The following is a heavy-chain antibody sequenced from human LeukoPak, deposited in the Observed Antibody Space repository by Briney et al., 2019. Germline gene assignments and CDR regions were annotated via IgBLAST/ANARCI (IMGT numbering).Heavy chain of an antibody. J-gene: IGHJ4*02. CDR1: GYTFTSYG. Sequence: GASVKVSCKASGYTFTSYGISWVRQAPGQGLEWMGWISAYNGNTNYAQMFQGRITMTTDTSTSTAYMDLRSLRSDDTAVYYCARDDGGGGYCSSSSCSVSDYWGQGTLVTVSS. D-gene: IGHD2-2*01. V-gene: IGHV1-18*01. CDR3: ARDDGGGGYCSSSSCSVSDY. CDR2: ISAYNGNT.